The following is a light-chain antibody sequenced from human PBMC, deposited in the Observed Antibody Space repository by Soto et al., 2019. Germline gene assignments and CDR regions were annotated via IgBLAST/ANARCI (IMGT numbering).Light chain of an antibody. V-gene: IGKV3-20*01. Sequence: EIVLTQSPGALSLSPGERATLSCRASQSVSSKYLAWYQQKPGQAPRVLIYGTSIRASGVPERFSGGGSGTDFTLTITRLEPEDFAVYYCQQYGSSLFTFGPGT. J-gene: IGKJ3*01. CDR3: QQYGSSLFT. CDR2: GTS. CDR1: QSVSSKY.